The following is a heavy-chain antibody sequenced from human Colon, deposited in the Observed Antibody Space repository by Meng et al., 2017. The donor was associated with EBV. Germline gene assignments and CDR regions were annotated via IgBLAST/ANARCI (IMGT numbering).Heavy chain of an antibody. J-gene: IGHJ5*02. D-gene: IGHD2-2*01. CDR3: ARLIVVVPGARGGIGP. V-gene: IGHV4-30-4*01. CDR1: GGSISSGDSY. CDR2: IYYSGST. Sequence: QVKLQESGPGLVKPSQTLSLTCSVSGGSISSGDSYWSWIRQPPGKGLEWIGYIYYSGSTYYDPSLRSRVTISMDMSKNQFFLKLTSVTAADTAIYYCARLIVVVPGARGGIGPWGQGTLVTVSS.